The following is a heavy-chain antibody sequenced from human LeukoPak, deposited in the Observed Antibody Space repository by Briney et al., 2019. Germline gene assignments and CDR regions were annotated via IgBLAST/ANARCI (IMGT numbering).Heavy chain of an antibody. CDR3: ARLRHQGSWYLDY. CDR2: INPNSGGT. Sequence: ASVKVSCKASGGTFSSNAISWVRQAPGQGLEWMGWINPNSGGTNYAQKFQGWVTMTRDTSISTAYMELSRLRSDDTAVYYCARLRHQGSWYLDYWGQGTLVTVSS. V-gene: IGHV1-2*04. J-gene: IGHJ4*02. D-gene: IGHD6-13*01. CDR1: GGTFSSNA.